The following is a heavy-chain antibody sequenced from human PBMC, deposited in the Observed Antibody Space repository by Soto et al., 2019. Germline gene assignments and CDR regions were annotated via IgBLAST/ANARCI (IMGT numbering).Heavy chain of an antibody. CDR2: ISGSGGST. J-gene: IGHJ4*02. D-gene: IGHD3-3*01. CDR3: AADCWSGYHFAY. V-gene: IGHV3-23*01. CDR1: GFTFSSYA. Sequence: GTLSLSCAASGFTFSSYAMGWVLQAPGKGRQGVSAISGSGGSTYYADSVKGRFTISRDNSKNTLYLQMNSLSAEDTAVYYCAADCWSGYHFAYWGQGTLVTVSS.